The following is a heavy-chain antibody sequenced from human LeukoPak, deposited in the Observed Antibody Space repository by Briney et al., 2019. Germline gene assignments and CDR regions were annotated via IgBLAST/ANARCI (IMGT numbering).Heavy chain of an antibody. J-gene: IGHJ5*02. Sequence: GGSLRLSCAASGFTFSSHAMHWVRQAPGKGLEYVSGISGNGGSTYYANSVKGRFTISRDNSKNTLYLQVNSLRAEDTAVYYCARDSDQNWFDPWGQGTLVTVSS. CDR1: GFTFSSHA. CDR2: ISGNGGST. V-gene: IGHV3-64*01. CDR3: ARDSDQNWFDP.